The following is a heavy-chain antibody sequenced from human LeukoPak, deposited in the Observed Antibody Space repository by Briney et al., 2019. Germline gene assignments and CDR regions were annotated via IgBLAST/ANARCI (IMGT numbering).Heavy chain of an antibody. Sequence: SETLSLTCTVSGGSISSSSYYWGWIRQPPGKGLEWIGSIYYSGSTYYNPSLKSRVTISVDTSKNQFSLKLSSVTAADTAVYCCARHLSIWFGEFHYYFDYWGQGTLVTVSS. V-gene: IGHV4-39*01. J-gene: IGHJ4*02. CDR2: IYYSGST. CDR3: ARHLSIWFGEFHYYFDY. CDR1: GGSISSSSYY. D-gene: IGHD3-10*01.